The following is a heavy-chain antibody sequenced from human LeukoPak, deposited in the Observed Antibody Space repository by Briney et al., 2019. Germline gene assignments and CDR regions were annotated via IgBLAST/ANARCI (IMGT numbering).Heavy chain of an antibody. D-gene: IGHD5-24*01. V-gene: IGHV3-30-3*01. J-gene: IGHJ3*02. CDR2: ISYDGSNK. Sequence: GGSLRLSCAASGFTFSSYAMHWVRQAPGKGLEWVAVISYDGSNKYYADSVKGRFTISRDNSKNTLYLQMNSLRAEDTALYYCARDHKGGDGADAFDIWGHGTMATVSS. CDR1: GFTFSSYA. CDR3: ARDHKGGDGADAFDI.